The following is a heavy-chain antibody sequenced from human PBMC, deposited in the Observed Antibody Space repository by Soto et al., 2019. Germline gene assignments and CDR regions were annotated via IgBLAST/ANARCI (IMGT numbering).Heavy chain of an antibody. CDR3: ARDREGFDP. V-gene: IGHV4-4*02. CDR2: IYHSGGA. J-gene: IGHJ5*02. CDR1: GGSVSSTYW. Sequence: PSETLSLTCAVSGGSVSSTYWWSWVRQPPGKGLEWIGEIYHSGGANYNPSLKSRVTISVDNSKNQFSLKLSSVTAADTAVYYCARDREGFDPWGQGTLVTVPQ.